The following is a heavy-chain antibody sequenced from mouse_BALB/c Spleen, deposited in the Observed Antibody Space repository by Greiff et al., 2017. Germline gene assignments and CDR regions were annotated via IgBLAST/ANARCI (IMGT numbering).Heavy chain of an antibody. CDR2: ISYDGSN. CDR1: GYSITSGYY. Sequence: VQLKQSGPGLVKPSQSLSLTCSVTGYSITSGYYWNWIRQFPGNKLEWMGYISYDGSNNYNPSLKNRISITRDTSKNQFFLKLNSVTTEDTATYYCARIYGNYFFDYWGQGTTLTVSS. V-gene: IGHV3-6*02. D-gene: IGHD2-1*01. CDR3: ARIYGNYFFDY. J-gene: IGHJ2*01.